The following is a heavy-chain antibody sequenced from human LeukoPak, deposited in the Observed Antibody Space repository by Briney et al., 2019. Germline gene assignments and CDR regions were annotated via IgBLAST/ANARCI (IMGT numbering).Heavy chain of an antibody. CDR3: ATSYGGYVLDY. D-gene: IGHD1-26*01. CDR2: ASYIRGT. V-gene: IGHV4-59*11. CDR1: VGSINGHY. J-gene: IGHJ4*02. Sequence: SETLCLTCTVSVGSINGHYWTWIRQPPGKGLEWIGYASYIRGTNYNPSLKSRVSMSVDASKNEFSLKLSSVTAADTGVYYCATSYGGYVLDYWGQGALVIVSS.